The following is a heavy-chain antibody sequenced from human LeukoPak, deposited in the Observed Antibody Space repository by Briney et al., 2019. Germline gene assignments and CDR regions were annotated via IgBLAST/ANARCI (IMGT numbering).Heavy chain of an antibody. CDR2: INPNSGGT. J-gene: IGHJ4*02. V-gene: IGHV1-2*02. CDR1: GYTFTGYY. Sequence: ASVKVSCKASGYTFTGYYMHWVRQAPGQGLEWMGWINPNSGGTNYAQKFQGRVTMTRDTSISTAYMELSRLRSDDTAVYYCARIWGKRITMVRGAPIDYWGQGTLATVSS. D-gene: IGHD3-10*01. CDR3: ARIWGKRITMVRGAPIDY.